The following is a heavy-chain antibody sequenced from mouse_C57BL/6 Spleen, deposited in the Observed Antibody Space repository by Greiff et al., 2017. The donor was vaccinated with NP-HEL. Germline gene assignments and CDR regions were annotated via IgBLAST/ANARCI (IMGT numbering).Heavy chain of an antibody. V-gene: IGHV5-9-1*02. CDR1: GFTFSSYA. J-gene: IGHJ2*01. CDR3: TRETTVVEYYFDY. CDR2: ISSGGDYI. Sequence: EVKLVESGEGLVKPGGSLKLSCAASGFTFSSYAMSWVRQTPEKRLEWVAYISSGGDYIYYADTVKGRFTISRDNARNTLYLQMSSLKSEDTAMYYCTRETTVVEYYFDYWGQGTTLTVSS. D-gene: IGHD1-1*01.